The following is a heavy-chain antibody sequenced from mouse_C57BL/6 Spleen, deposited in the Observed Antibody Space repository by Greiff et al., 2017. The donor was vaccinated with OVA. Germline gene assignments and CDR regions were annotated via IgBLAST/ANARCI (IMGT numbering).Heavy chain of an antibody. D-gene: IGHD2-5*01. CDR2: IYPGSGNT. CDR3: ARGNSNYTFAY. V-gene: IGHV1-76*01. Sequence: VKLMESGAELVRPGASVKLSCKASGYTFTDYYINWVKQRPGQGLEWIARIYPGSGNTYYNEKFKGKATLTAEKSSSTAYMQLSSLTSEDSAVYFCARGNSNYTFAYWGQGTLVTVSA. J-gene: IGHJ3*01. CDR1: GYTFTDYY.